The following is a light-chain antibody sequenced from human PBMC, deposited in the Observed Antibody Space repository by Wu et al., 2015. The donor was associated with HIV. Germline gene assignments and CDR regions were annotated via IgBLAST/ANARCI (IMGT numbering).Light chain of an antibody. CDR2: GAS. CDR1: QSVSSRY. CDR3: QQYGGSPPLYT. J-gene: IGKJ2*01. V-gene: IGKV3-20*01. Sequence: EIVLTQSPGTLSLSPGERATLSCRASQSVSSRYLAWYHQRPGQAPRLLIYGASSRATGIPDRFSGSGSGTDFTLTISRLEPEDFAVYYCQQYGGSPPLYTFGQGTKLEIK.